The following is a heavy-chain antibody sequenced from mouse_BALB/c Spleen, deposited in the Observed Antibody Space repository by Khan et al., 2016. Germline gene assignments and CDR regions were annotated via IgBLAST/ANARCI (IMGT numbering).Heavy chain of an antibody. Sequence: QIQLVQSGPELKKPGETVKISCKASGYTFTNYGMNWVKQAPGKGLKWMGWIHTYTGEPTYADAFKGRFAFSLETSASTAYLQINNLKNEDTATYCWARWLLRYYAMDYWGQGTSVTVSS. V-gene: IGHV9-3-1*01. J-gene: IGHJ4*01. CDR3: ARWLLRYYAMDY. CDR1: GYTFTNYG. D-gene: IGHD2-3*01. CDR2: IHTYTGEP.